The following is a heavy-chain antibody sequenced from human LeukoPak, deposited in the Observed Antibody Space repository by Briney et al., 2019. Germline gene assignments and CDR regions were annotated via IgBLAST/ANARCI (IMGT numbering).Heavy chain of an antibody. CDR1: GGSISSSSYY. Sequence: PSETLSLTCTVSGGSISSSSYYWGWIRQPPGKGLEWIGSIYYSGSTYSNPSLQSRVTISVDTSKNQFSLKLSTVTAADTAVYYCATQITMIVRKYYFDYWGQGTLVTVSS. V-gene: IGHV4-39*07. J-gene: IGHJ4*02. CDR2: IYYSGST. CDR3: ATQITMIVRKYYFDY. D-gene: IGHD3-22*01.